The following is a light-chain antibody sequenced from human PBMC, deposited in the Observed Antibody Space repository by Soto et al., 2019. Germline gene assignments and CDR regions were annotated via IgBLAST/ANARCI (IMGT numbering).Light chain of an antibody. Sequence: QSVLTQPASVSGAPGQRVTISCTGSSSNIGAGYDVHWYQQLPGTAPKLLIYANTNRPSGVPDRFSGSKSGTSASLAITGLQAEDEADYYCQSYDSSLGGSRVFGGGTKLTVL. CDR2: ANT. V-gene: IGLV1-40*01. J-gene: IGLJ3*02. CDR3: QSYDSSLGGSRV. CDR1: SSNIGAGYD.